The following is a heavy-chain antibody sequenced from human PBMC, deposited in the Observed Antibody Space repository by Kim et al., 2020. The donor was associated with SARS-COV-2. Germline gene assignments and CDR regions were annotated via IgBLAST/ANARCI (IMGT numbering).Heavy chain of an antibody. D-gene: IGHD2-2*02. J-gene: IGHJ4*02. V-gene: IGHV3-30-3*01. CDR1: GFTFSSYA. Sequence: GGSLRLSCAASGFTFSSYAMHWVRQAPGKGLEWAAVISYDGSNKYYADSVKGRFTISRDNSKNTLYLQMNSLRAEDTAVYYCARDSGYCSSTSCHRYFDYWGQGTLVTVSS. CDR2: ISYDGSNK. CDR3: ARDSGYCSSTSCHRYFDY.